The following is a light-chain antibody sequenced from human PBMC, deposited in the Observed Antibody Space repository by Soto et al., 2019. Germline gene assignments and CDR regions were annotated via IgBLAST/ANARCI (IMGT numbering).Light chain of an antibody. J-gene: IGKJ2*01. CDR1: QSVGSY. Sequence: EIVMTQSPATLSVSPGERASLSCRASQSVGSYLAWYQQTAGQAPRLLIYGASTRATGIQARFSGSGSGTEFTLTISSLQSEDFAVYSCQQYTNWPHTFGQGTKLEIK. V-gene: IGKV3-15*01. CDR2: GAS. CDR3: QQYTNWPHT.